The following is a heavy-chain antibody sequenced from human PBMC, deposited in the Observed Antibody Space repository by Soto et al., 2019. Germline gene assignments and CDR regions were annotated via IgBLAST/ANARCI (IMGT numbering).Heavy chain of an antibody. CDR3: ARVANDFWSGYHLVY. J-gene: IGHJ4*02. CDR2: IYYSGST. V-gene: IGHV4-59*01. CDR1: GGSISSYY. D-gene: IGHD3-3*01. Sequence: SETLCLTCTVSGGSISSYYWSGIRQPPGKGLEWIGYIYYSGSTNYNPSLKSRVTISVDTSKNQFSLKLSSVTAADTAVYYCARVANDFWSGYHLVYWGQATLVTVSS.